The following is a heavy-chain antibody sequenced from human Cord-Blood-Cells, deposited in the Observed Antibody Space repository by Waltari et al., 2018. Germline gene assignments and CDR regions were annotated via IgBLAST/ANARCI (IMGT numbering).Heavy chain of an antibody. CDR3: ARWDRLVGAFDY. J-gene: IGHJ4*02. Sequence: QVQLQESGPGLVTPSETLSLTCTVPGGSISSYYLRWIRQPPGKGLEWIGYIYYSGSTNYNPSLKSRVTISVDTSKNQFSLKLSSVTAADTAVYYCARWDRLVGAFDYWGQGTLVTVSS. CDR2: IYYSGST. D-gene: IGHD1-26*01. CDR1: GGSISSYY. V-gene: IGHV4-59*08.